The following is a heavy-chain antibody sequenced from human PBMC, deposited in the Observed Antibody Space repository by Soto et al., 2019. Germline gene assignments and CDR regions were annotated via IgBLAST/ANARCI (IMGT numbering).Heavy chain of an antibody. CDR2: ISWDGGST. CDR1: GFTFDDYT. D-gene: IGHD3-22*01. Sequence: EVQLVESGGVVVQPGGSLRLSCAASGFTFDDYTMHWVRQAPGKGLEWVSLISWDGGSTYYADSVKGRFTISRDNSKNSLYLQMNSLRTEDTALYYCAKDKSDSSGYFDYWGKGTLVTVSS. CDR3: AKDKSDSSGYFDY. V-gene: IGHV3-43*01. J-gene: IGHJ4*02.